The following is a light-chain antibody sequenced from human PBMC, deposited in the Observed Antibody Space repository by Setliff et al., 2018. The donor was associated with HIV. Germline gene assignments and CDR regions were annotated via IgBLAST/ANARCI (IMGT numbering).Light chain of an antibody. CDR1: SDDVGRYNL. Sequence: QSALTQPASVSGSPGQAITISCTGTSDDVGRYNLVSWYQQHPGKAPKVIIYDVNKRPSGVSDRFSASKSGNTASLTISGPQAEDEADFYCCSYAGSSAPVVFGGGTKVTVL. V-gene: IGLV2-23*02. J-gene: IGLJ2*01. CDR3: CSYAGSSAPVV. CDR2: DVN.